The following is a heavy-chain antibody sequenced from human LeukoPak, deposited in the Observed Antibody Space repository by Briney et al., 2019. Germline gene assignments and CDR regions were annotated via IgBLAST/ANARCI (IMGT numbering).Heavy chain of an antibody. D-gene: IGHD6-13*01. V-gene: IGHV4-30-4*08. CDR2: IYYSGST. CDR1: GGSISSGDYY. J-gene: IGHJ5*02. CDR3: ARATAAGPLGWFDP. Sequence: SQTLSLTCTVSGGSISSGDYYWSWIRQPPGKGLEWIGYIYYSGSTYYNPSLKSRVTISVDTSKNQFSLKLSSVPAADTAVYYCARATAAGPLGWFDPLGPGNPGHRLL.